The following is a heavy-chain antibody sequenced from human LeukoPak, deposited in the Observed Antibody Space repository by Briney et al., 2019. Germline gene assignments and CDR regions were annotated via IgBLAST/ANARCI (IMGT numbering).Heavy chain of an antibody. V-gene: IGHV1-24*01. CDR3: ATGRIYYDSRGYYQLDY. J-gene: IGHJ4*02. CDR1: GYTLTELS. Sequence: ASVKVSCKVSGYTLTELSMHWVRQAPGTGLEWMGGFDPEDGETIYAQKFQGRVTMTEDTSTDTAYMELSSLRSEDTAVYYCATGRIYYDSRGYYQLDYWGQGTLVTASS. D-gene: IGHD3-22*01. CDR2: FDPEDGET.